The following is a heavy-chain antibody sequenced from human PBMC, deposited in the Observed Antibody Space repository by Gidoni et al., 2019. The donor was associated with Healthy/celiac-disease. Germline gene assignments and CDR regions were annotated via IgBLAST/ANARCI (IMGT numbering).Heavy chain of an antibody. Sequence: EVQLVESGGGLVQPGGSLRLSCAASGFTVRSNYMSWVRQAPGKGLEWVSVIYSGGSTYYADSVKGRFTISRDNSKNTLYLQMNSLRAEDTAVYYCATFPLIAVADGYGMDVWGQGTTVTVSS. CDR2: IYSGGST. CDR3: ATFPLIAVADGYGMDV. CDR1: GFTVRSNY. V-gene: IGHV3-66*01. D-gene: IGHD6-19*01. J-gene: IGHJ6*02.